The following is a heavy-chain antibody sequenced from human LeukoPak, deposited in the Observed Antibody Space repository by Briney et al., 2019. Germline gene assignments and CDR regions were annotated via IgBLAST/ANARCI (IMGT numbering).Heavy chain of an antibody. D-gene: IGHD1-7*01. CDR1: GGSISSSSYY. CDR2: IYYSGST. V-gene: IGHV4-39*07. J-gene: IGHJ6*03. Sequence: SETLSLTCTVSGGSISSSSYYWGWIRQPPGKGLEWIGSIYYSGSTYYNPSLKSRVTISVDTSKNQFSLKLSSVTAADTAVYYCARGHKPRRNYAFRYYYYMDVWGKGTTVTVSS. CDR3: ARGHKPRRNYAFRYYYYMDV.